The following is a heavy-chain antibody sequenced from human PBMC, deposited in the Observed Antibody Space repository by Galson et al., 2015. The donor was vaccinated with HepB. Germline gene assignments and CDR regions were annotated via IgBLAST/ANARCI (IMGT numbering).Heavy chain of an antibody. D-gene: IGHD3-10*01. CDR1: GGTFSSYT. Sequence: SVKVSCKASGGTFSSYTISWVRQAPGQGLEWMGRIIPILGIANYAQKFQGRVTITADKSTSTAYMELSSLRSEDTAVYYCARDLGSGSYFPGFDIWGQGTMVTVSS. CDR3: ARDLGSGSYFPGFDI. CDR2: IIPILGIA. J-gene: IGHJ3*02. V-gene: IGHV1-69*02.